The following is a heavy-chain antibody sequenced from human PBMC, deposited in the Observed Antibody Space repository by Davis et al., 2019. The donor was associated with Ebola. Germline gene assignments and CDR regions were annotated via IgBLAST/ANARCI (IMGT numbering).Heavy chain of an antibody. CDR1: GGSISSYY. Sequence: PGGSLRLSCTVSGGSISSYYWSWIRQPPGKGLEWIGYIYYSGSTNYNPSLKSRVTISVDTSKNQFSLKLSSVTAADTAVYYCAKDQLEQLVPTLDYWGQGTLVTVSS. D-gene: IGHD6-6*01. CDR2: IYYSGST. V-gene: IGHV4-59*01. CDR3: AKDQLEQLVPTLDY. J-gene: IGHJ4*02.